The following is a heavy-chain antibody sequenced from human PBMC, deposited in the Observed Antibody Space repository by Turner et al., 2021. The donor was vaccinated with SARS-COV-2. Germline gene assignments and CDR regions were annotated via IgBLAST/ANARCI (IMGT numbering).Heavy chain of an antibody. CDR2: INHSGNT. Sequence: QVQLQQWGAGLLKPSETLSLTCAVYGGSFSGYYWSFIRQPPGKGLEWIGEINHSGNTNYNPYLQSRVITSVDTSKNHFSLKLTSVTAADTAVYYCARGRDDYIWGSPTPTYYFDYWGQGTLVTVSS. V-gene: IGHV4-34*01. D-gene: IGHD3-16*01. J-gene: IGHJ4*02. CDR3: ARGRDDYIWGSPTPTYYFDY. CDR1: GGSFSGYY.